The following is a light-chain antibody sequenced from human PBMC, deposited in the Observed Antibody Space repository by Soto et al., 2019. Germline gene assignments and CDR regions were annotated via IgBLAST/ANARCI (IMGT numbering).Light chain of an antibody. CDR1: QYIGHY. CDR2: DAS. V-gene: IGKV1-33*01. J-gene: IGKJ5*01. CDR3: QQYDNLLIT. Sequence: IQLTQSPSSLSASVGDRVNITCRASQYIGHYLGWYQQKPGKPPKLLIYDASNLETGVPSRFSGSGSGTDFTFTISSLQPEDIATYYCQQYDNLLITFGQGTRLEI.